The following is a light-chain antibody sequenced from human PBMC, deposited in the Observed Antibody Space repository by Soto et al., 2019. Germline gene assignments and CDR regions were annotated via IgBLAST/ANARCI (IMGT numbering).Light chain of an antibody. CDR1: QVISNY. V-gene: IGKV1-27*01. Sequence: DIQMTQSPSSLSASVGDRVTITCRASQVISNYLAWYQHKPGKVPNLLIYAASTLQSGVPSRFSGSGSGTDFTLTISSLQPEDVATYYCQKYNSASFTFGPGTKVDIK. CDR3: QKYNSASFT. CDR2: AAS. J-gene: IGKJ3*01.